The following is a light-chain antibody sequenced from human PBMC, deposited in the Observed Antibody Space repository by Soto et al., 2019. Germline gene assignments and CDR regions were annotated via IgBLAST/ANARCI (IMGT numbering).Light chain of an antibody. Sequence: DIVMTQSPLSLPVTPGEPASISCRSSQSLLHSNGYNYLDWYLQKPGQSPQLLIYLGSNRASGVPDRFRGSGSGTDFTLKISRVEAEDVRVYYCMQALQTPVFGQGTKVEIK. CDR2: LGS. CDR1: QSLLHSNGYNY. J-gene: IGKJ1*01. CDR3: MQALQTPV. V-gene: IGKV2-28*01.